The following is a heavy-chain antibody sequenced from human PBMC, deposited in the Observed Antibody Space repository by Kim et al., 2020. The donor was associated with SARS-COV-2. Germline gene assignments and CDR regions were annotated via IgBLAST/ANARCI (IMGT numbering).Heavy chain of an antibody. CDR3: ARHVWAGYSSTWYMES. V-gene: IGHV4-39*01. CDR1: GGSISTRDYY. Sequence: SETLSLTCSVSGGSISTRDYYWGWIRQPPGKGLEWIGSIYYSGSTYYNPSLKRPVSMSVDTSKNQFSLKLTSVTAADTAVYFCARHVWAGYSSTWYMESWGQGTRVVVSS. D-gene: IGHD6-13*01. J-gene: IGHJ4*02. CDR2: IYYSGST.